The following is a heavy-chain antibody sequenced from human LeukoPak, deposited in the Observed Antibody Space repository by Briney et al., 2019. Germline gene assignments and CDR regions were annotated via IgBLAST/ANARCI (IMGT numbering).Heavy chain of an antibody. CDR1: GYTFTSYA. D-gene: IGHD5-24*01. CDR3: ARAGDGYNLDAFDI. J-gene: IGHJ3*02. Sequence: ASVKVSCKASGYTFTSYAMNWVRQAPGQGLEWMGWINTNTGNPTYAQGFTGRFVFSLDTSVSTAYLQISSLKAEDTAVYYCARAGDGYNLDAFDIWGQGTMVTVSS. V-gene: IGHV7-4-1*02. CDR2: INTNTGNP.